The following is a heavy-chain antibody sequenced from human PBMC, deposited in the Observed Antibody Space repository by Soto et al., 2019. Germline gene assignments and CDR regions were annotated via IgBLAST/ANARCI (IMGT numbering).Heavy chain of an antibody. Sequence: QLLESGGGLVQPGGSLRLSCATSGFTFRSYAMSWVRQAPGKGLEWVSTITSSGGNTFYAGSVKGRFTISRDNSKSTLSLQINSLMAEDTAIYYCAKGNGAVGGRGAYFHSWGQGTLVTVSS. CDR1: GFTFRSYA. CDR3: AKGNGAVGGRGAYFHS. CDR2: ITSSGGNT. D-gene: IGHD2-15*01. J-gene: IGHJ4*02. V-gene: IGHV3-23*01.